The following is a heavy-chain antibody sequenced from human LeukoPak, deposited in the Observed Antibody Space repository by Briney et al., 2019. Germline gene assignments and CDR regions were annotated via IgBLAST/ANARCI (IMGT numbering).Heavy chain of an antibody. J-gene: IGHJ4*02. CDR2: ISYSGST. Sequence: SETLSLTCTVSGGSISSYYWSWIRQPPGKGLEWIGYISYSGSTNYNPSLKSRVTISVDTSKNQFSLKLGSVTAADTAVYYCAALRASSGWYSFDYWGQGTLVTVSS. CDR1: GGSISSYY. V-gene: IGHV4-59*08. CDR3: AALRASSGWYSFDY. D-gene: IGHD6-19*01.